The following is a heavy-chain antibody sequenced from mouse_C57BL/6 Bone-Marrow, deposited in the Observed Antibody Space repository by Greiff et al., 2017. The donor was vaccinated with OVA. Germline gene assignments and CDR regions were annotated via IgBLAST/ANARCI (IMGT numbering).Heavy chain of an antibody. CDR3: ARDLYYVGYAMDY. Sequence: DVMLVESGGGLVKPGGSLKLSCAASGFTFSSYAMSWVRQTPEKRLEWVATISDGGSYTYYPDNVKGRFTISRDNAKNNLYLQMSHLKSEDTAMYYCARDLYYVGYAMDYWGQGTSVTVSS. D-gene: IGHD2-1*01. CDR1: GFTFSSYA. V-gene: IGHV5-4*01. J-gene: IGHJ4*01. CDR2: ISDGGSYT.